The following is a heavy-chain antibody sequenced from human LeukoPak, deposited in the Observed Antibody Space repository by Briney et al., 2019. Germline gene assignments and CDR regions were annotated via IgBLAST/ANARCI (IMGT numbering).Heavy chain of an antibody. Sequence: GGSLRLSCAASGITASSYAMTWVRQAPGKGLEWVSTISGSGDRTLYADSVKGRFTISRDNFKNTLYLQMNSLRAEDTALYHCAKDPNGDYIGAFDMWGLGTMVTVSS. D-gene: IGHD4-17*01. CDR1: GITASSYA. J-gene: IGHJ3*02. CDR2: ISGSGDRT. CDR3: AKDPNGDYIGAFDM. V-gene: IGHV3-23*01.